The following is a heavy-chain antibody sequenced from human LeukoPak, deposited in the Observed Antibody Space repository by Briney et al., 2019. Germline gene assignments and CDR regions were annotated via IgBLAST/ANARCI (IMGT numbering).Heavy chain of an antibody. CDR1: GGSFSGYY. V-gene: IGHV4-34*01. Sequence: SETLSLTCAVYGGSFSGYYWSWIRQPPGKGLEWIGEINHSGSTNYNPCLKSRVTISVDTSKNQFSLKLSSVTAADTAVYYCARDGYCSSTSCYNWFDPWGQGTLVTVSS. J-gene: IGHJ5*02. CDR2: INHSGST. D-gene: IGHD2-2*01. CDR3: ARDGYCSSTSCYNWFDP.